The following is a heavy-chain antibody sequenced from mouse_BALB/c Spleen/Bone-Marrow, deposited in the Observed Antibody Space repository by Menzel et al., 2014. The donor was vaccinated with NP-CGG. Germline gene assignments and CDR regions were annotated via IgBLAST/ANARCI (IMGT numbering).Heavy chain of an antibody. D-gene: IGHD1-1*01. J-gene: IGHJ4*01. V-gene: IGHV1-54*01. CDR3: ARSGYYGSNYAMDY. CDR2: INPGSGGT. CDR1: GYAFTNYL. Sequence: QVQLQQPGAELVRPGTSVEVSCKASGYAFTNYLIEWVKQRPGQGLEWIGVINPGSGGTNYNEKFKGKATLTADKSSSTAYMQLSSLTSDDSAVYFCARSGYYGSNYAMDYWGQGTSVTVSS.